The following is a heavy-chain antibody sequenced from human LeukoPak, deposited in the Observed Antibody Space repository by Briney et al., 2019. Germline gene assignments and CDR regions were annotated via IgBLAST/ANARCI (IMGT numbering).Heavy chain of an antibody. J-gene: IGHJ4*02. CDR1: GFTFSSYA. CDR3: ARVSDTAMVY. D-gene: IGHD5-18*01. V-gene: IGHV3-64*01. CDR2: ISSNGGST. Sequence: GGSLRLSCAASGFTFSSYAMHWVRQAPGKGLEYVSAISSNGGSTYYANSVKGRFTISRDNSKNTLYLQMGSLRAEDMAVYYCARVSDTAMVYWGQGTLVTVSS.